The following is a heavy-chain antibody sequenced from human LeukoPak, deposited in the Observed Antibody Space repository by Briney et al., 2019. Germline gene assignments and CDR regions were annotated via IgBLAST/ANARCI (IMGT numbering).Heavy chain of an antibody. Sequence: GGSLRLSCAASGFTFSTYWMNWVRQAPGKGLEWVANIKQDGSAKFYADSVKGQFTISRDNAKTSLYLQMNSLRAEDTAAYYCVRGWADTVMSRMDSWGQGTLVTVSS. J-gene: IGHJ4*02. CDR3: VRGWADTVMSRMDS. CDR2: IKQDGSAK. CDR1: GFTFSTYW. V-gene: IGHV3-7*01. D-gene: IGHD3-16*01.